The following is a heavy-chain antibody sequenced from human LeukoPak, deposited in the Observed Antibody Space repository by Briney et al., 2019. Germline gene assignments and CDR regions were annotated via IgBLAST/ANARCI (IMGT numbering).Heavy chain of an antibody. Sequence: PSETLSLTCTVSGGSISSYYWSWLRQPPGKGLEWIGYIYYSGSTNYNPSLKSRVTISVDTSKNQFSLKLSSVTAADTAVYYCARVMIAAAVRSCWFDPWGQGTLVTVSS. V-gene: IGHV4-59*01. CDR2: IYYSGST. J-gene: IGHJ5*02. CDR3: ARVMIAAAVRSCWFDP. CDR1: GGSISSYY. D-gene: IGHD6-13*01.